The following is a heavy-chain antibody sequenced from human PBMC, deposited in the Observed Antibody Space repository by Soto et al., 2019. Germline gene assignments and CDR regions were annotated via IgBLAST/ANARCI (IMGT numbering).Heavy chain of an antibody. D-gene: IGHD1-26*01. CDR3: AHRPIVGAAI. V-gene: IGHV4-4*02. J-gene: IGHJ4*02. Sequence: SETLSLTCAVFGGSISNSNWCTWVRQPPGKGLDWIGEIFHSGSTNYNSSLMGRVTISVDKANNQFSLKLSSVTAADTAVYYCAHRPIVGAAIWGQGTLVTVSS. CDR2: IFHSGST. CDR1: GGSISNSNW.